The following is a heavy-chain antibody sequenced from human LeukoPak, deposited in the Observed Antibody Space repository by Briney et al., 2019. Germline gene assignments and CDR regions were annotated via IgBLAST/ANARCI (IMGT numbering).Heavy chain of an antibody. D-gene: IGHD3-10*01. CDR1: GFTFSSYA. J-gene: IGHJ5*02. V-gene: IGHV3-30-3*01. CDR2: ISYDGSNK. Sequence: PGRSLRLSCAASGFTFSSYAMHWVRQAPGKGLEWVAVISYDGSNKYYADSVKGRFTISRDNSKNTLYLQMNSLRAEDTAVYYCARDRGGRNWFDPWGQGTLVTVSS. CDR3: ARDRGGRNWFDP.